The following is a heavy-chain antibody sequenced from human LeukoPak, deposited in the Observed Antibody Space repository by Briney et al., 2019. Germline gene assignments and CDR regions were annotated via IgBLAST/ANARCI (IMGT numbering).Heavy chain of an antibody. V-gene: IGHV4-59*08. CDR1: GGSISSYY. CDR3: ARPGHQPVYSSGSPLDAFDI. Sequence: SETLSLTCPVSGGSISSYYWSWIRQPPGKGLEWIGYIYYSGSTNYNPSLKSRVTISVDTSKNQFSLKLSSVTAADTAVYYCARPGHQPVYSSGSPLDAFDIWGQGTMVTVSS. J-gene: IGHJ3*02. D-gene: IGHD6-19*01. CDR2: IYYSGST.